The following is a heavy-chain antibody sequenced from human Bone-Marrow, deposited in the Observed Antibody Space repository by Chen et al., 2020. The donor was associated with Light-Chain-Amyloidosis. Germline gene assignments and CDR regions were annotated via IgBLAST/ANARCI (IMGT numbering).Heavy chain of an antibody. J-gene: IGHJ4*02. CDR2: IRGKTFGGTA. CDR1: GFAFEDYA. D-gene: IGHD5-12*01. Sequence: EVRLVESGGGLIQPGRSLRLSCTPFGFAFEDYAITWVRQAPGKGLECVGFIRGKTFGGTAEYAASLRGRITISRDESSSIVYLEMDSLKTEDTAMYFCSRAHNGYVGYSDYWGQGILVTVSS. CDR3: SRAHNGYVGYSDY. V-gene: IGHV3-49*04.